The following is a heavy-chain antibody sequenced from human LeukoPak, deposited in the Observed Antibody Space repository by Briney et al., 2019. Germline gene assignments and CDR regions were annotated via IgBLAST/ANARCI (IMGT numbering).Heavy chain of an antibody. CDR1: GYTFTSYG. J-gene: IGHJ6*02. Sequence: ASVKVSCKASGYTFTSYGISWVRQAPGQGLEWMGWISAYNGSTNYAQKLQGRVTMTTDTSTSTAYMELRSLRSDDTAVYYCARDYTPGIAVAGTHYYYGMDVWGQGTTVTVSS. D-gene: IGHD6-19*01. V-gene: IGHV1-18*01. CDR2: ISAYNGST. CDR3: ARDYTPGIAVAGTHYYYGMDV.